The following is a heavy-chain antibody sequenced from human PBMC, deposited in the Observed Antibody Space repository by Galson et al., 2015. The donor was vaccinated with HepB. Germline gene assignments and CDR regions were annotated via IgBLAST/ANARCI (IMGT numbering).Heavy chain of an antibody. CDR2: IYGSGTT. CDR3: ARGRNGHNDFDS. V-gene: IGHV4-61*02. D-gene: IGHD5-24*01. Sequence: LSLTCFVSGDSITTENYYWNWLRQPAVGGLEWIGRIYGSGTTYNNPSLNSRVTMSLDRYNNQFSLNMISMTAADSAVYYCARGRNGHNDFDSWGQGTLVTVSS. CDR1: GDSITTENYY. J-gene: IGHJ4*02.